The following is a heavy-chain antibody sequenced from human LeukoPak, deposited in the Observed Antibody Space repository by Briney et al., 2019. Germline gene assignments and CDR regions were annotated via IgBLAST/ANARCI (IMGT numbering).Heavy chain of an antibody. V-gene: IGHV4-61*02. Sequence: SETLSLTCTVSGGSISSGNYYWSWIRQPAGKGLEWIGRIYTSGSTNYNPSLKSRVTISIDTSKNQFSLKLSSVTVADTAVYYCARATVTSYYFDYWGQGTLVTVSS. D-gene: IGHD4-17*01. J-gene: IGHJ4*02. CDR3: ARATVTSYYFDY. CDR1: GGSISSGNYY. CDR2: IYTSGST.